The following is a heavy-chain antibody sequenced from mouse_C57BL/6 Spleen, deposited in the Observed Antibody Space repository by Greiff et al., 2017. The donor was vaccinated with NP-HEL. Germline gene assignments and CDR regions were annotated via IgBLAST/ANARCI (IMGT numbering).Heavy chain of an antibody. J-gene: IGHJ2*01. CDR2: IDPSDSET. CDR1: GYTFTSYW. Sequence: QVQLQQPGAELVRPGSSVKLSCKASGYTFTSYWMHWVKQRPIQGLEWIGNIDPSDSETHYNQKFKDKATLTVDKSSSTAYMQLSSLTSEDSAVYYCARGWDGYEVYYFDYWGQGTTLTVSS. V-gene: IGHV1-52*01. D-gene: IGHD2-2*01. CDR3: ARGWDGYEVYYFDY.